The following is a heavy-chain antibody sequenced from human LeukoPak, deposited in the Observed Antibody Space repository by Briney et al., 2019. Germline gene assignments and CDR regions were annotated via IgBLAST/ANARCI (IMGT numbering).Heavy chain of an antibody. J-gene: IGHJ4*02. V-gene: IGHV3-23*01. Sequence: PGGSLRLSCAASGFTFSNYGMSWVRQAPGKGLEWVSGISGSGVTTYYADSVKGRFTISRDNAKNSLYLQMNSLRAEDTAVYYCAVRDGYNFDYWGQGTLVTVSS. CDR3: AVRDGYNFDY. CDR2: ISGSGVTT. D-gene: IGHD5-24*01. CDR1: GFTFSNYG.